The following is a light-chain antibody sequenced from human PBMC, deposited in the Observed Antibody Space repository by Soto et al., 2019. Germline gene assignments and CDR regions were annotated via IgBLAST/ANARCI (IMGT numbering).Light chain of an antibody. CDR3: MQALQTPRRT. CDR2: LGS. CDR1: QSLLHSNGYNY. J-gene: IGKJ1*01. Sequence: DIVMTQSPLSLPATPGEPASISCRSSQSLLHSNGYNYLDWYLQKPGQSPQLLIYLGSNRASGVPDRFSGSGSGTDFTLKISRVEAEDVGVYYCMQALQTPRRTFGQGTKVDIK. V-gene: IGKV2-28*01.